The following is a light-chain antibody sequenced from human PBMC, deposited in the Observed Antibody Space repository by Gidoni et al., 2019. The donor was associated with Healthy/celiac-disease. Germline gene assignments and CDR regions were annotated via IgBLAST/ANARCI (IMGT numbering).Light chain of an antibody. J-gene: IGLJ2*01. CDR3: NSRDSSGNHVV. Sequence: SSELTQYPAVSVALGQTVRITCQGDSLRSYYASWYQQKPGQAPVLFIYGKNNRPSGIPDRFSGSSSGNTASLTITGAQAEDEADYYCNSRDSSGNHVVFGGGTKLTVL. CDR1: SLRSYY. CDR2: GKN. V-gene: IGLV3-19*01.